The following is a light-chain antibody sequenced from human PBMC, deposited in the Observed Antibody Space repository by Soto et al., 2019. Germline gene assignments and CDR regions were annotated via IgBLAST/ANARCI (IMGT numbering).Light chain of an antibody. CDR1: QSVSNNY. CDR3: QHYGSSPPFT. Sequence: EIVLTQSPGTLSLSPGERATLACRASQSVSNNYLAWYQQKPGQAPRLLIYGASNRATGIPDRFSGTGSGTDFTLTISRLEPEDFAVYYCQHYGSSPPFTFSPGTTVDI. CDR2: GAS. V-gene: IGKV3-20*01. J-gene: IGKJ3*01.